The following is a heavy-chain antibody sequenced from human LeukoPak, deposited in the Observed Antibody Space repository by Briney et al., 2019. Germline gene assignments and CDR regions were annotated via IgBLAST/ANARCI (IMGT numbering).Heavy chain of an antibody. D-gene: IGHD3-3*01. CDR3: ARWLKGFWSGTRYNWFDP. Sequence: PSETLSLTCTVSGGSISSSSYYWGWIRQPPGKGLEWIGSIYYSGSTYYNPSLKSRVTISVDTSKNQFSLKLSSVTAADTAVYYCARWLKGFWSGTRYNWFDPWGQGTLVTVSS. CDR2: IYYSGST. V-gene: IGHV4-39*07. CDR1: GGSISSSSYY. J-gene: IGHJ5*02.